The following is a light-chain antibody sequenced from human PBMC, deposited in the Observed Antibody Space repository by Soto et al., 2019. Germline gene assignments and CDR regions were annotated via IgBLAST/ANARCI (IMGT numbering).Light chain of an antibody. J-gene: IGKJ1*01. CDR1: QTIGTY. V-gene: IGKV1-39*01. CDR2: DAS. CDR3: QQSYNTPRT. Sequence: IEVTQSPSSLAASLGDRVTITCRASQTIGTYVNWYRQKSGAAPELLIYDASTLQSGVPSRFRGGASGTDFTLTISSLQLDDFATYYCQQSYNTPRTFGQGTTV.